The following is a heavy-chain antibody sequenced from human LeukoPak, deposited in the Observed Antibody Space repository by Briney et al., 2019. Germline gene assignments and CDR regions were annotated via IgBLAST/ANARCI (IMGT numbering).Heavy chain of an antibody. CDR3: ARDTGRTYFDY. D-gene: IGHD1-14*01. J-gene: IGHJ4*02. CDR2: IYSGGST. Sequence: GGSLRLSCAASGFTVSSNYMSWVRQAPGKGLEWVSVIYSGGSTYYADSVKGRFTISRDNSKNTLYLQLNSLRVEDTAVYYCARDTGRTYFDYWGQGTLVTVSS. V-gene: IGHV3-53*01. CDR1: GFTVSSNY.